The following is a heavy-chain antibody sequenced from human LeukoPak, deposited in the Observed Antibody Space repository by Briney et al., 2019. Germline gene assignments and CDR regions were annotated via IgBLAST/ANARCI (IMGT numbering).Heavy chain of an antibody. CDR2: IYYSGST. V-gene: IGHV4-39*07. CDR1: GGSISSSSYY. Sequence: SETLSLTCTVSGGSISSSSYYWGWIRQPPGKELQWIGSIYYSGSTNFNPSLKSRVTISVDTSKNQFSLKLSSVTAADTAVYYCGRVRAGSSSPSVRDAFDIWGQGTMVTVSS. CDR3: GRVRAGSSSPSVRDAFDI. J-gene: IGHJ3*02. D-gene: IGHD6-6*01.